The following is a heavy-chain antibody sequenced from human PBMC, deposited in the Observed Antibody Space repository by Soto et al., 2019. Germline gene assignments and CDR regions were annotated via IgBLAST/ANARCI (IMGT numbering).Heavy chain of an antibody. CDR3: EKNSGWFTA. Sequence: PGGSLRLWCVASGFTFSNNYMTWVRQAPGKGLEWVSTIDGTSTFSHYADSVEGRFTISRENSRNTVYLQMNSMRADDTAVYYWEKNSGWFTAGGQGTLVTVSS. V-gene: IGHV3-23*05. CDR2: IDGTSTFS. D-gene: IGHD6-19*01. CDR1: GFTFSNNY. J-gene: IGHJ4*02.